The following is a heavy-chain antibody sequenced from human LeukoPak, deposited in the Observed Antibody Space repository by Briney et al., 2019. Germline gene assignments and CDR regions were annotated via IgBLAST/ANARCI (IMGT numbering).Heavy chain of an antibody. CDR3: ARRFCISCPPRQFDP. J-gene: IGHJ5*02. D-gene: IGHD2-2*01. Sequence: GASLKISCKGSGYRFTSYWIGWVGQLPGKGLEWRGIIYPGDSDTRYSPSVQGQVTISADKSISTAYLQWSSLKASDTAMYYCARRFCISCPPRQFDPWGQGTLVTVSS. CDR2: IYPGDSDT. V-gene: IGHV5-51*01. CDR1: GYRFTSYW.